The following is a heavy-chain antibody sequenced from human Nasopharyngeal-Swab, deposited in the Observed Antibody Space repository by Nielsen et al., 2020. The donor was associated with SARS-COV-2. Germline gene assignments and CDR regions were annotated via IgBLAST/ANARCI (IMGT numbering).Heavy chain of an antibody. J-gene: IGHJ4*02. CDR3: ARTSNRSYGCSDFDY. Sequence: SGPTLVKPTETLTLTCTVSGFSLSNARTGVSWIRQPPGKALEWLAHIFSNDEKSYSTSLKSRLTISKDTSKSQVVLTMTNMDPVDTATYYCARTSNRSYGCSDFDYWGQGTLVTVSS. CDR1: GFSLSNARTG. V-gene: IGHV2-26*01. D-gene: IGHD5-18*01. CDR2: IFSNDEK.